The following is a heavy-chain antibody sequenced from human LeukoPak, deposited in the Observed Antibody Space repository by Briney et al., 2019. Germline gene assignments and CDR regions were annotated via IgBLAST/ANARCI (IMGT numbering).Heavy chain of an antibody. CDR1: GFTFSSYW. D-gene: IGHD6-19*01. Sequence: PGGSLRLPCAASGFTFSSYWMHWVRQAPGKGLVWVSRINGDGSSTIHADSVKGRFTISRDNAKNTLYLQMNSLRAEDTAVYYCAREVYSSGWSSFDYWGQGTLVTVSS. V-gene: IGHV3-74*01. CDR2: INGDGSST. J-gene: IGHJ4*02. CDR3: AREVYSSGWSSFDY.